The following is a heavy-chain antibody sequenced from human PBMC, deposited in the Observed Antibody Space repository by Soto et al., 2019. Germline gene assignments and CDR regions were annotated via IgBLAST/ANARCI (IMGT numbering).Heavy chain of an antibody. J-gene: IGHJ4*02. D-gene: IGHD6-25*01. V-gene: IGHV3-30*18. CDR3: AKDLGDSSADDGADY. Sequence: QVQLVESGAGVIKPGRSLRLSCAASGFTFSTYDMHWVRQAPGKGLEWVAVISSDGSNEYYADSVKGRFTISRDNSKNTLYEQMNSLRAEDTSVYYCAKDLGDSSADDGADYWGQGTLVTVSS. CDR1: GFTFSTYD. CDR2: ISSDGSNE.